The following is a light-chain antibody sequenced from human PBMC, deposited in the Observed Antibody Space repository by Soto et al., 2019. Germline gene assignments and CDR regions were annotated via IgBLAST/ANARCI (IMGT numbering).Light chain of an antibody. CDR2: GAS. Sequence: IHLTQSPSSLSASVGDRVTITCRVSQGISSYLAWYQQKPGKAPKLLIYGASTLQSGVPSRFSGSGSGTDFTLTINSLQPEDFATYYCQQLNSYPITFGQGTRLEIK. V-gene: IGKV1-9*01. CDR3: QQLNSYPIT. CDR1: QGISSY. J-gene: IGKJ5*01.